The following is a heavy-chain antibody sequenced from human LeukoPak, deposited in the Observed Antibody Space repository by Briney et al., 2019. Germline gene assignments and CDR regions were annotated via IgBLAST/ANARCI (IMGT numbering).Heavy chain of an antibody. Sequence: PGGSLRLSCAASGFTVSSNYMSWVRQAPGKGLEWVSVIYSGGSTYYADSVKGRFTISRDNSKNTLYLQMNSLRAEDTAVYYCARDREFYGDYSNGRYYYYYMDVWGKGTTVTASS. CDR2: IYSGGST. V-gene: IGHV3-66*02. J-gene: IGHJ6*03. CDR1: GFTVSSNY. CDR3: ARDREFYGDYSNGRYYYYYMDV. D-gene: IGHD4-17*01.